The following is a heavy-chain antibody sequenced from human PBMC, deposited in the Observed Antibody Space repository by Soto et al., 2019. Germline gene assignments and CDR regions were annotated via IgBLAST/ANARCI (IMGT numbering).Heavy chain of an antibody. D-gene: IGHD2-15*01. CDR2: INPNSGGT. Sequence: ASVKVSCKASGYTFTGYYMHWVRQAPGQGLEWMGWINPNSGGTNYAQKFQGWVTMTRDTFISTAYMGLSRLRSDDTAVYYCARETCSGGSCYSRDYGMDVWGQGTTVTVSS. J-gene: IGHJ6*02. CDR1: GYTFTGYY. CDR3: ARETCSGGSCYSRDYGMDV. V-gene: IGHV1-2*04.